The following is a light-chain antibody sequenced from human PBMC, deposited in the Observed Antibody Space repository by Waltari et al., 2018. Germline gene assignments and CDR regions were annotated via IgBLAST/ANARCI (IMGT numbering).Light chain of an antibody. V-gene: IGLV2-14*01. CDR3: YSYTRSKTWV. CDR1: SRDIGNYNY. Sequence: QSALTQPASVSGSPGQSITISCTGTSRDIGNYNYVSWYQQFPGKVPKLMIYDVDKRPSGVSNRFSGAKSGNTASLTISGLQAEDEAHYYCYSYTRSKTWVFGGGTDLTVL. CDR2: DVD. J-gene: IGLJ3*02.